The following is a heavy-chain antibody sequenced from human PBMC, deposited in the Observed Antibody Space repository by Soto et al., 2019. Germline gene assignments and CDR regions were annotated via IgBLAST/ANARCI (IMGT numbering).Heavy chain of an antibody. CDR1: GGSISSGGYY. Sequence: QVQLQESGPGLVKPSQTLSLTCTVSGGSISSGGYYWSWIRQHPGKGMEWIGYIYYSGSTYYNPSLKSRVTIAVDTSKNQFSLKLSSVTAADTAVYYCAGEIIGSSPPGFDYWGQGTLVTVSS. D-gene: IGHD6-6*01. CDR3: AGEIIGSSPPGFDY. V-gene: IGHV4-31*03. CDR2: IYYSGST. J-gene: IGHJ4*02.